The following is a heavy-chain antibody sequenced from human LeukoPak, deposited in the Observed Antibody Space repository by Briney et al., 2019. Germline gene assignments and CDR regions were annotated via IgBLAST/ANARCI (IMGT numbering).Heavy chain of an antibody. Sequence: GRSLRLSCAASGFTFSSYGMHWVRQAPGKGLEWVAVISYDGSNKHYADSVKGRFTISRDNSKNTLYLQMNSLRAEDTAVYYCAKDGYYDFWSGSSYYMDVWGKGTTVTVSS. CDR3: AKDGYYDFWSGSSYYMDV. J-gene: IGHJ6*03. CDR1: GFTFSSYG. D-gene: IGHD3-3*01. CDR2: ISYDGSNK. V-gene: IGHV3-30*18.